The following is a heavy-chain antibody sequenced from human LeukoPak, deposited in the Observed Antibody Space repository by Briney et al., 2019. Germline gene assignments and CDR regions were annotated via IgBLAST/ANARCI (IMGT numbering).Heavy chain of an antibody. CDR3: AKHYTSGWDAFDI. CDR2: IYNSGTT. V-gene: IGHV3-53*01. Sequence: GGSLRLSCAASGFSVSSNYMSWVRQAPGKGLEWVSVIYNSGTTKYADSVRGRFTISRDNSKNTLYLQMNSLRAEDTAVYYCAKHYTSGWDAFDIWGQGTMVTVSS. J-gene: IGHJ3*02. CDR1: GFSVSSNY. D-gene: IGHD6-19*01.